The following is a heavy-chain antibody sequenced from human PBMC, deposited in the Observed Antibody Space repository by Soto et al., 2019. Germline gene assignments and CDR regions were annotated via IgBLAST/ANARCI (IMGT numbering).Heavy chain of an antibody. CDR1: GYAFTTSG. D-gene: IGHD1-1*01. CDR2: MSAHNGNT. J-gene: IGHJ4*02. CDR3: ARGRYGDY. V-gene: IGHV1-18*01. Sequence: QVHLLQSGAEVKKPGASVKVSCQGSGYAFTTSGITWVRQAPGQGLEWMGWMSAHNGNTNYAQKLQGRVTVTRDTSTSTAYMELRSLRYDATAVYDCARGRYGDYWGQGALVTVSS.